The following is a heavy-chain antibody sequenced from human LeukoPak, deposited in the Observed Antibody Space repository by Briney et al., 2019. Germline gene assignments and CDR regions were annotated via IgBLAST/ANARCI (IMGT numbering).Heavy chain of an antibody. J-gene: IGHJ2*01. V-gene: IGHV3-33*01. D-gene: IGHD3-16*01. CDR2: LWSDGVNE. CDR3: ARDADVSGSQWYFDL. Sequence: GMSLSLSCAASGFIVSSFGMHWVRQAPGKGLEWVGSLWSDGVNEHYADSVKGRFTISRDNSKNTVHLQMNSLRVEDTAVYYCARDADVSGSQWYFDLWGRGTLVTVSS. CDR1: GFIVSSFG.